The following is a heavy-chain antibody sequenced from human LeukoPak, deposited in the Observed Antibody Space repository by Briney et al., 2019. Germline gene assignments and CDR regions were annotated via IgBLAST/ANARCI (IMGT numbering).Heavy chain of an antibody. CDR3: AIPYYGSGSYYPFDY. Sequence: PGGSLRLSCAASGFTFSGYGMHWVRQAPGKGLEWVAFVRYDSSNKYYADSVKGRFTVSRDNSKNMLYLQMNSLRAEDTAVYYCAIPYYGSGSYYPFDYWGQGTLVTVSS. CDR2: VRYDSSNK. CDR1: GFTFSGYG. J-gene: IGHJ4*02. V-gene: IGHV3-30*02. D-gene: IGHD3-10*01.